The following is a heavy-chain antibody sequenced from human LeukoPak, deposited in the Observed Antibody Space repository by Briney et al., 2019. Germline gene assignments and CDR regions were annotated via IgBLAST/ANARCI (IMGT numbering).Heavy chain of an antibody. CDR2: ISSSGSTI. D-gene: IGHD1-20*01. J-gene: IGHJ4*02. CDR1: GFTFSDYY. CDR3: ARGVRGYNWNYFDY. Sequence: AGGSLRLSCAASGFTFSDYYMSWIRQAPGKGLEWISYISSSGSTIYYADSVKGRVTISRDNTKNSLYLQMNSLRAEDTAVYYCARGVRGYNWNYFDYWGQGTLVTVSS. V-gene: IGHV3-11*04.